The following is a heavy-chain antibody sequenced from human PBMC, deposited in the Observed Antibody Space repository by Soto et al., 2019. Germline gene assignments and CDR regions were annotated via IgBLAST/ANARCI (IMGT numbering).Heavy chain of an antibody. D-gene: IGHD3-22*01. J-gene: IGHJ5*01. V-gene: IGHV3-23*01. CDR1: GFMFSSYA. CDR2: ISASGGTA. CDR3: AKLTYPSDSTGYYYERVSGWIDS. Sequence: GGSLRLSCAASGFMFSSYAMSWVRQAPGKGLEWVSSISASGGTANLADSVEGRCAISRDNSKSTLYLQMNSLRAEDTAVYYCAKLTYPSDSTGYYYERVSGWIDSWGQGTLVTVSS.